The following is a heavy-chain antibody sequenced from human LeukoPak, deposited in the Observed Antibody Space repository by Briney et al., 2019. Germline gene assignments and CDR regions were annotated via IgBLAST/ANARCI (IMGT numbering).Heavy chain of an antibody. CDR1: GFTFEDYG. D-gene: IGHD3-22*01. Sequence: GLSLRPSCAASGFTFEDYGMSWVRQAPGKGLEWVAGISPNGGTTGHADSVKGRFTISRDNAEKSLFLQMKTLRAEDTALYYCARDERYYDGRYYPYAFDIWGQGTMVTVSS. CDR2: ISPNGGTT. CDR3: ARDERYYDGRYYPYAFDI. J-gene: IGHJ3*02. V-gene: IGHV3-20*04.